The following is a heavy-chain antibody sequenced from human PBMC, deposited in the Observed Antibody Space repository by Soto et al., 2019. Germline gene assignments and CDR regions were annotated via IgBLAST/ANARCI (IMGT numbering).Heavy chain of an antibody. V-gene: IGHV1-69*01. D-gene: IGHD2-21*01. CDR3: ARPHSYCLTFHYYHRMDV. CDR2: IIPMFGT. CDR1: GGTFNNYA. J-gene: IGHJ6*02. Sequence: QVQLVQSGAEVKRPGSSVKVSCEASGGTFNNYAITWVRQAPGQGLEWMGGIIPMFGTNYAQKFQDRVTIAADESTGTAYMELSCLRSEDTAVYFCARPHSYCLTFHYYHRMDVWGQGTKVTVSS.